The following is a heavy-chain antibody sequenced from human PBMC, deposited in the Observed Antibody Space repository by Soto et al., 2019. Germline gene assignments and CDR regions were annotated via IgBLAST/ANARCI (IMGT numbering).Heavy chain of an antibody. J-gene: IGHJ5*02. Sequence: SETLSLTCTVSAGSITTSYWSWIRQPLGKALEWIGYISYRGSTNYNPSLKSRLTISIDTSKSQISLKLTSMTTADTAVYYCASSGIVGREVNTWFDPWGQGTLVTASS. CDR2: ISYRGST. CDR1: AGSITTSY. V-gene: IGHV4-59*01. D-gene: IGHD3-22*01. CDR3: ASSGIVGREVNTWFDP.